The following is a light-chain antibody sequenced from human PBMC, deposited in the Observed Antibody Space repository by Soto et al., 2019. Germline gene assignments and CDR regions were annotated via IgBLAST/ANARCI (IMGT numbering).Light chain of an antibody. CDR1: SSTIGNNF. J-gene: IGLJ1*01. CDR2: DNN. V-gene: IGLV1-51*01. Sequence: QSVLTQPPSVSAAPGQTVTISCSGSSSTIGNNFVSWYQHLPGTAPKLLIYDNNKRPSGIPDRFSGFKSGTSATLGITGLQTGDEAEYHCGTWDTSLSVCYVFGTGTKLTVL. CDR3: GTWDTSLSVCYV.